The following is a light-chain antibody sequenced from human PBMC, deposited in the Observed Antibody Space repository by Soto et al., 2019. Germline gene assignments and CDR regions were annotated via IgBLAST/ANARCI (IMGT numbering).Light chain of an antibody. CDR1: SSNIGAGYG. CDR3: QSYDISLSGYV. CDR2: GNN. V-gene: IGLV1-40*01. Sequence: QPVLTQPPSVSGAPGQRVTISCTGSSSNIGAGYGVHWYQQVPGTAPKLLIYGNNNRPSGVPDRFSGSKSGTSASLAITGLQAEDEADYSCQSYDISLSGYVFGSGTKVTVL. J-gene: IGLJ1*01.